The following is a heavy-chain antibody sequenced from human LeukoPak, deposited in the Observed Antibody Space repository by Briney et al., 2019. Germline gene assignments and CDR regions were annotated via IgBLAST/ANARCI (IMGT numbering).Heavy chain of an antibody. J-gene: IGHJ6*02. V-gene: IGHV1-69*13. CDR3: ARKGRFLEWDNYYYYYGMDV. Sequence: ASVKVSCKASGGTFSSYAISWVRQAPGQGLEWMGGIIPIFGTANYAQKFQGRVTITADESTSTAYMELRSLRSDDTAVYYCARKGRFLEWDNYYYYYGMDVWGQGTTVTVSS. CDR1: GGTFSSYA. D-gene: IGHD3-3*01. CDR2: IIPIFGTA.